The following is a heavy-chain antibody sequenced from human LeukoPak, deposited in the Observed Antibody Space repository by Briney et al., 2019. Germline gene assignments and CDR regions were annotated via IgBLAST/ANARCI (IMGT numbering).Heavy chain of an antibody. D-gene: IGHD3-3*01. CDR3: ARDRSGTIFGGNYMDV. V-gene: IGHV4-4*07. Sequence: SYTLSLTCTVSGGSLSRYYWSWIRQPARKGLDWIGRIYTSESTNYNPSLKSRVTTSVDKSKNQFSLKLSSVTAADTAVYYCARDRSGTIFGGNYMDVWGKGTTVTVSS. CDR2: IYTSEST. CDR1: GGSLSRYY. J-gene: IGHJ6*03.